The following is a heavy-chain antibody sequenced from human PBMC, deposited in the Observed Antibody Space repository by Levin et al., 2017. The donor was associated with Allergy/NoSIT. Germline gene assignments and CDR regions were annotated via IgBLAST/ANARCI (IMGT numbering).Heavy chain of an antibody. V-gene: IGHV3-30-3*01. Sequence: GGSLRLSCAASGFTFSSYAMHWVRQAPGKGLEWVAVISYDGSNKYYADSVKGRFTISRDNSKNTLYLQMNSLRAEDTAVYYCARDGYYYGSGSYCDIWGQGTMVTVSS. J-gene: IGHJ3*02. CDR1: GFTFSSYA. CDR3: ARDGYYYGSGSYCDI. CDR2: ISYDGSNK. D-gene: IGHD3-10*01.